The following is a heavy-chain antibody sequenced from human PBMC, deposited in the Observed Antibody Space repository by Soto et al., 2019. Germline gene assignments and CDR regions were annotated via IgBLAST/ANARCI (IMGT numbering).Heavy chain of an antibody. J-gene: IGHJ6*02. CDR3: AGETYYYDSSGYPADYYYYGMDV. D-gene: IGHD3-22*01. CDR1: GFTFSSYS. Sequence: EVQLVESGGGLVKPGGSLRLSCAASGFTFSSYSMNWVRQAPGKGLEWVSSISSSSSYIYYADSVKGRFTISRDNAKNSRYLQMNSLRAEDTAVYYCAGETYYYDSSGYPADYYYYGMDVWGQGTTVTVSS. CDR2: ISSSSSYI. V-gene: IGHV3-21*01.